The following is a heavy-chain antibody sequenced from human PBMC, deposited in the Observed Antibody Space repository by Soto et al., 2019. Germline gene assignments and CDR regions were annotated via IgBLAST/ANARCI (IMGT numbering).Heavy chain of an antibody. CDR3: ARGDRGGFDL. J-gene: IGHJ3*01. CDR2: VHSDGTTT. Sequence: EVQLVESGGGLVQPGESMRLSCAASGFTFDYYWMHWVRQAPGKGLVWVSRVHSDGTTTTYADSVKGRFTISRDNARNTVSLQMSSPRAEDTAIYYCARGDRGGFDLWGHGTVVTVSS. CDR1: GFTFDYYW. V-gene: IGHV3-74*01. D-gene: IGHD3-10*01.